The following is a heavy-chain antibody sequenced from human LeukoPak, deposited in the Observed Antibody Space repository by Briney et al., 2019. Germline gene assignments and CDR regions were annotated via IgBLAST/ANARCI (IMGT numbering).Heavy chain of an antibody. D-gene: IGHD3-22*01. CDR3: ARDFWKYYFDGSGSIPSGH. CDR1: GFTFTNYG. CDR2: ISAYNGNT. Sequence: GASVKVSCKASGFTFTNYGISWVRQAPRQGLEWMGWISAYNGNTNYAEKLQGRVTMTTDTSTSTAYMELRSLRSDDTAVFYCARDFWKYYFDGSGSIPSGHWGQGTLVTVSS. V-gene: IGHV1-18*01. J-gene: IGHJ1*01.